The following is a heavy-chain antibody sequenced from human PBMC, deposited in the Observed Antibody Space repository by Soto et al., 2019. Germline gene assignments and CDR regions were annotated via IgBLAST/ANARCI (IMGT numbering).Heavy chain of an antibody. CDR2: ISGSGGST. Sequence: EVQLLESGGGLVQPGGSLRLSCAASGFTFSSYAMSWVRQAPGKGLEWVSAISGSGGSTYYADSVKGRFTISRDNSKNTLYLQMNSLRAEDTAVYYYAKGIVVVVLMDYGMDVWGQGTTVTVSS. J-gene: IGHJ6*02. V-gene: IGHV3-23*01. CDR1: GFTFSSYA. CDR3: AKGIVVVVLMDYGMDV. D-gene: IGHD2-15*01.